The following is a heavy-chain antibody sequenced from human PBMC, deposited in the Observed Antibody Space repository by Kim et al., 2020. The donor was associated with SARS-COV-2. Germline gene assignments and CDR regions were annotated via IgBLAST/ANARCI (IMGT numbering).Heavy chain of an antibody. CDR3: ARDQFAFDI. J-gene: IGHJ3*02. V-gene: IGHV1-18*01. CDR2: GNT. Sequence: GNTNNAQELQGRVTMTTDTTTSTAYMELRSLRSDDTAVYYCARDQFAFDIWGQGTMVTVSS.